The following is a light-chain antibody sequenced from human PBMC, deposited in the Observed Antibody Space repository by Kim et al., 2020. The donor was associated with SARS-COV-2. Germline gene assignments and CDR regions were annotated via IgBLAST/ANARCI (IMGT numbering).Light chain of an antibody. V-gene: IGLV2-14*04. CDR3: SSFTSSYTRL. Sequence: GQSITSSCTGTSSDIGGYKSVSWYQQHPDRAPKLMIFDVNKRPSGVSDRFSGSKCGNTSSLTISGLQAEDEASYYCSSFTSSYTRLFGGGTQLTVL. CDR1: SSDIGGYKS. J-gene: IGLJ3*02. CDR2: DVN.